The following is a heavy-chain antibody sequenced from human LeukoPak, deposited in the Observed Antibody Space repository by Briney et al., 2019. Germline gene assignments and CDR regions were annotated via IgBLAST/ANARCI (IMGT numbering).Heavy chain of an antibody. J-gene: IGHJ4*02. V-gene: IGHV1-18*01. CDR2: ISAYNGNT. Sequence: ASVKVSCKASAYTFSSSAITWVRQAPGQGLDWMGWISAYNGNTNYAQKLQGRVTMTTDTSTSTAYMELRSMRSDDTAVYYCARDKWELLGGDYWGQGTLVTVSS. D-gene: IGHD1-26*01. CDR3: ARDKWELLGGDY. CDR1: AYTFSSSA.